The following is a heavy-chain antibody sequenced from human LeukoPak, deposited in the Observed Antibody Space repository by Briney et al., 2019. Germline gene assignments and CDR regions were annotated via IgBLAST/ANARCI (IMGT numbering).Heavy chain of an antibody. D-gene: IGHD6-13*01. CDR3: ASSEQLVFPGFDY. Sequence: GGSLRLSCAASGFTFSSYAMHWVRQAPGKGLEWVSVIYSGGSTYYADSVKGRFTISRDNSKNTLYLQMNSLRAEDTAVYYCASSEQLVFPGFDYWGQGTLVTVSS. J-gene: IGHJ4*02. V-gene: IGHV3-53*01. CDR2: IYSGGST. CDR1: GFTFSSYA.